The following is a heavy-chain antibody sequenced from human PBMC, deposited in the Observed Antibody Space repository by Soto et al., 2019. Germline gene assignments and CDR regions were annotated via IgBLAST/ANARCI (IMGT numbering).Heavy chain of an antibody. J-gene: IGHJ6*02. CDR1: GFTFSSYG. CDR2: ISYDGSNK. D-gene: IGHD1-26*01. V-gene: IGHV3-30*18. Sequence: GESLKISCAASGFTFSSYGMHWVRQAPGKGLEWVAVISYDGSNKYYADSVKGRFTISRDNSKNTLYLQMNSLRAEDTAVYYCAKDLTGARYYYGMDVWGQGTTVTVSS. CDR3: AKDLTGARYYYGMDV.